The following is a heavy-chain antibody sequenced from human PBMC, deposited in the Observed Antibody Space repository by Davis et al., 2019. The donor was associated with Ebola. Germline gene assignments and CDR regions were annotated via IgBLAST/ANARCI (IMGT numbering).Heavy chain of an antibody. D-gene: IGHD3-10*01. CDR2: IYPGDADT. J-gene: IGHJ4*02. CDR3: ARLRWFRELPIDY. CDR1: GYSFTSYW. V-gene: IGHV5-51*01. Sequence: GESLKISCKGSGYSFTSYWIGWVRQMPGKGLEWKGIIYPGDADTRYSPPFQGQVTISADKSISTAYLQCSSLKASDTAMYYCARLRWFRELPIDYWGQGTLVTVSS.